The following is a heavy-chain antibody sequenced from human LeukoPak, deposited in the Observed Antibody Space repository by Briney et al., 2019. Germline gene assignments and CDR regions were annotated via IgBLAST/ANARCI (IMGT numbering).Heavy chain of an antibody. D-gene: IGHD3-22*01. CDR1: GFTFSTYS. J-gene: IGHJ5*02. CDR2: ISSSSSYI. V-gene: IGHV3-21*01. Sequence: SGGSLRLSCAASGFTFSTYSMNWVRQFPGKGLEWVSSISSSSSYIYYADSVKGRFTISRDNAKNSLYLQMNSLRAEDTAVYYCASSGGIVVPSSRNWFDPWGQGTLVTVSS. CDR3: ASSGGIVVPSSRNWFDP.